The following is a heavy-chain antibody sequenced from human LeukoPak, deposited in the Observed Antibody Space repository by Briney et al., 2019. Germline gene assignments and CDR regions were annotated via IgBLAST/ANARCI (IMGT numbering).Heavy chain of an antibody. CDR1: GFTFSSYA. CDR2: ILYDGSNK. V-gene: IGHV3-30*18. D-gene: IGHD6-25*01. Sequence: PGGSLRLSCAASGFTFSSYAMYWVRQAPGKGLQWVATILYDGSNKYYVDSVKGRFTISRDNSKNTLYLQMNSLSAEETAVYYCAKSGGYVDMGDAIHIWGQGTMVTVSS. CDR3: AKSGGYVDMGDAIHI. J-gene: IGHJ3*02.